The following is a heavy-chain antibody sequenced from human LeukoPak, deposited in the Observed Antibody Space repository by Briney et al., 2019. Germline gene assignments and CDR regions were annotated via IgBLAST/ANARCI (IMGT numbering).Heavy chain of an antibody. CDR2: IVVGSGNT. D-gene: IGHD3-16*01. CDR1: GFTFTSSA. J-gene: IGHJ4*02. V-gene: IGHV1-58*01. Sequence: EASVKVSCKASGFTFTSSAVQWVRQARGQRLEWIGWIVVGSGNTNYAQKSQERVTITRDMSTSTAYMELSSLRSEDTAVYYCAAALLGELTGYDYWGQGTLVTVSS. CDR3: AAALLGELTGYDY.